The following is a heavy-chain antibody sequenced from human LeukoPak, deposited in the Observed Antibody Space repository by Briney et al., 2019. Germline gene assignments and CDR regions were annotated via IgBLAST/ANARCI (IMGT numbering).Heavy chain of an antibody. Sequence: SETLSLTCAVSGGSISSSNWWSWVRQPPGKGLEWIGEIYHSGSTNYNPSLKSRVTISVDKSKNQFSLKLSSVTAADTAVYYCARDWGTLTDGFDIWGQGTMVIVSS. V-gene: IGHV4-4*02. D-gene: IGHD3-16*01. CDR2: IYHSGST. CDR1: GGSISSSNW. CDR3: ARDWGTLTDGFDI. J-gene: IGHJ3*02.